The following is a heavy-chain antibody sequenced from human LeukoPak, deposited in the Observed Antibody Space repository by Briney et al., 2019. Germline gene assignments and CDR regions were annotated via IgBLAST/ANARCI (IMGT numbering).Heavy chain of an antibody. V-gene: IGHV4-34*01. D-gene: IGHD2-2*01. CDR2: INHSGST. CDR3: ARAAAALDAFDI. Sequence: TSETLSRTCAVYGGSFSGYYWSWVRQPPGKGVEWCGEINHSGSTNYNPSLKRGVTISVDTSKNQFSLKLSSVTAADTAVYYCARAAAALDAFDIWGQGTMVTVSS. CDR1: GGSFSGYY. J-gene: IGHJ3*02.